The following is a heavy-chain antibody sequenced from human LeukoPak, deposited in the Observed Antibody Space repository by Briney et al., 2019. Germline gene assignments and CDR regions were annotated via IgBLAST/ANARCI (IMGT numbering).Heavy chain of an antibody. V-gene: IGHV3-64D*06. CDR2: ISSKGHST. CDR1: GFTFSRCV. CDR3: VVRCEQRDAFDI. J-gene: IGHJ3*02. D-gene: IGHD4-17*01. Sequence: HPGGSLRLSCSASGFTFSRCVMHWVRQSPGKGLEYVSAISSKGHSTFYADSVKGRFTISRDNSKNTLYLQMNSLRAEDTGVYFCVVRCEQRDAFDIARQGRMVT.